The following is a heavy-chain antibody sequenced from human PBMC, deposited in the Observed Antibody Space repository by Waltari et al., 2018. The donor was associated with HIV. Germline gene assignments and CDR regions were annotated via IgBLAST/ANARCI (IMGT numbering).Heavy chain of an antibody. D-gene: IGHD3-10*01. J-gene: IGHJ4*02. CDR2: LNTDGSHT. CDR3: VRGPNAWVGVDY. CDR1: GFPFGRYW. V-gene: IGHV3-74*01. Sequence: EVQLVESGGGLVQPGGSLRLSCGASGFPFGRYWMPWVRQTPGKGLGWVARLNTDGSHTGYADSVRGRFTISRDNAKSTLYLQMNSLKVEDMAVYYCVRGPNAWVGVDYWGPGTLVTVSS.